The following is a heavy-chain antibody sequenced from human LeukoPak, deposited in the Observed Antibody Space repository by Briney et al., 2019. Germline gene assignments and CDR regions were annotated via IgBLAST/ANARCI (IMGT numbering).Heavy chain of an antibody. CDR1: GFTFSSYA. CDR2: ISYDGSNK. Sequence: PGGSLRLSCAASGFTFSSYAMHWVRQAPGKGLEWVAVISYDGSNKYYADSVKGRFTISRDNSKNTLYLQMNSLRAEDTAVYYCARHNVRRGSGSYWPWSQGTLVTVSS. V-gene: IGHV3-30-3*01. CDR3: ARHNVRRGSGSYWP. D-gene: IGHD3-10*01. J-gene: IGHJ4*02.